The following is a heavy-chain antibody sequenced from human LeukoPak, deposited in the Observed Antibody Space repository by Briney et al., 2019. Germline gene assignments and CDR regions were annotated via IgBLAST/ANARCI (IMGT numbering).Heavy chain of an antibody. CDR3: ARDRKYYYDSSARGAFDI. Sequence: MAGGSLRLSCAASGFTFSSYSMNWVRQAPGKGLEWVSSISSSSSYIYYADSVKGRFTISRDNAKNSLYLQMNSLRAEDTAVYYCARDRKYYYDSSARGAFDIWGQGTMVTVSS. V-gene: IGHV3-21*01. CDR2: ISSSSSYI. CDR1: GFTFSSYS. D-gene: IGHD3-22*01. J-gene: IGHJ3*02.